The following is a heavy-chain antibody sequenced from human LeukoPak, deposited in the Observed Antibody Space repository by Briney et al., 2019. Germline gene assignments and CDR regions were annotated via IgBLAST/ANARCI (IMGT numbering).Heavy chain of an antibody. V-gene: IGHV3-23*01. CDR3: AKDSLYSSGWYYFDY. Sequence: GGSLRLSCAASGFTFSSYAMSWVRQAPGKGLEWVSAISGSGGSTYYADSVKGRFTISRDNSKNTLYLQMNSLRAEDTAVYYCAKDSLYSSGWYYFDYWGQGTLVAVSS. D-gene: IGHD6-19*01. J-gene: IGHJ4*02. CDR2: ISGSGGST. CDR1: GFTFSSYA.